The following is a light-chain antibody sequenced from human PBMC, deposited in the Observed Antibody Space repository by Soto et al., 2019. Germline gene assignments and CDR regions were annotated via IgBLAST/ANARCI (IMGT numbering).Light chain of an antibody. Sequence: EIVMTQSPATLSVSPGERATLSCRAGQSVSGGLAWYQQKPGQTPRLLIYAASTRATGIPARFSGSGSGTEFTLTISSLQPDDFATYYCQKYEHYPWTFGQGTKVDI. J-gene: IGKJ1*01. CDR3: QKYEHYPWT. CDR1: QSVSGG. V-gene: IGKV3-15*01. CDR2: AAS.